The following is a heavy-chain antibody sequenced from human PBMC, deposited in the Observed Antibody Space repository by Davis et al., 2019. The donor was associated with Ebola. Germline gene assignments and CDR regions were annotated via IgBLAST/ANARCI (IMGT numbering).Heavy chain of an antibody. V-gene: IGHV2-5*02. D-gene: IGHD3-10*01. Sequence: SGPTLVKPTQTLTLTCTFSGFSLSTSGVGVGWIRQPPGKALEWLALIYWDDDKRYSPSLKSRLTITKDTSKTQVVLTMINMDPVDTATYYCAHRLGRFGEWNFDYWGLGTLVTVSS. CDR2: IYWDDDK. CDR1: GFSLSTSGVG. J-gene: IGHJ4*02. CDR3: AHRLGRFGEWNFDY.